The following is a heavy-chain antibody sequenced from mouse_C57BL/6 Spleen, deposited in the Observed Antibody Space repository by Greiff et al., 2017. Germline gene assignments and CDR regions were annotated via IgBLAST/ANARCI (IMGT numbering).Heavy chain of an antibody. V-gene: IGHV5-16*01. D-gene: IGHD1-1*01. CDR1: GFTFSDYY. J-gene: IGHJ1*03. CDR3: ARADGRGYFDV. CDR2: INYDGSST. Sequence: EVHLVESEGGLVQPGSSMKLSCTASGFTFSDYYMAWVRQVPEKGLEWVANINYDGSSTYYLDSLKSRFIISRENAKNILYLQMSSLKSEDTATYYCARADGRGYFDVWGTGTTVTVSS.